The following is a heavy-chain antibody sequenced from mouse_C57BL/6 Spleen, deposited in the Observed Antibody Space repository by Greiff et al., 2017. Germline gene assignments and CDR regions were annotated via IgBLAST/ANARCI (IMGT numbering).Heavy chain of an antibody. CDR1: GYSITSGYY. Sequence: VQLKQSGPGLVKPSQSLSLTCSVTGYSITSGYYWNWIRQFPGNKLEWMGYISYDGSNNYNPSLKNRISITRDTSKNQFFLKLNSVTTEDTATYYCARDHYYGSPRYFDVWGTGTTVTVSS. CDR3: ARDHYYGSPRYFDV. V-gene: IGHV3-6*01. CDR2: ISYDGSN. J-gene: IGHJ1*03. D-gene: IGHD1-1*01.